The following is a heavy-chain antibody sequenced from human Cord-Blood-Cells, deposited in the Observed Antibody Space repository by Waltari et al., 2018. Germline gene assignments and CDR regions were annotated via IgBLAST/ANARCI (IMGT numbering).Heavy chain of an antibody. Sequence: QVQLQQWGAGLLKPSETLSLTCAVYGGSFSGYYWSWIRQPPGKGLEWIGEINHSGSTNYNPSLTSRVTISLDTSKNEFSLKRSSVTAADTAVYYCARDGLTGDGDPSDAFDIRGQGTMVTVSS. D-gene: IGHD7-27*01. CDR3: ARDGLTGDGDPSDAFDI. CDR2: INHSGST. CDR1: GGSFSGYY. J-gene: IGHJ3*02. V-gene: IGHV4-34*01.